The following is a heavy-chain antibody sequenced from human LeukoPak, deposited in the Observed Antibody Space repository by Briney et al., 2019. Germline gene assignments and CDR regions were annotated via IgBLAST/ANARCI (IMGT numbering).Heavy chain of an antibody. V-gene: IGHV3-9*01. Sequence: GGSLRLSCAASGFTFDDYAMHWVRQAPGKGLEWVSGISWNSGTIDYADSVKGRFTISRDNAKNSLYLQMNSLRAEDTAVYYCARELPLFTADYWGQGTLVTVSS. CDR1: GFTFDDYA. J-gene: IGHJ4*02. CDR2: ISWNSGTI. D-gene: IGHD1-26*01. CDR3: ARELPLFTADY.